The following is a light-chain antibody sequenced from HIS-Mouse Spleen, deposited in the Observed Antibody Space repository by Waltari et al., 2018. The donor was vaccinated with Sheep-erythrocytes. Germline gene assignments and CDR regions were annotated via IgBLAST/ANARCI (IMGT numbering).Light chain of an antibody. Sequence: SYELTQPPSVSVSPGQTASITCSGDKLGEKYACWYQQKPGQSPVLVIYQGSKRPSGIPVRFSGSNAGNTATLTISGTQAMDEADYYCQAWDSSTAVFGGGTKLTVL. V-gene: IGLV3-1*01. CDR3: QAWDSSTAV. CDR2: QGS. J-gene: IGLJ2*01. CDR1: KLGEKY.